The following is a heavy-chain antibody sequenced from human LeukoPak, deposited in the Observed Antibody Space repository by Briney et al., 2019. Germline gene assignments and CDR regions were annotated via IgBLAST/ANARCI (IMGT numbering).Heavy chain of an antibody. CDR2: ISAYNGNT. Sequence: ASVKVSCKASGYTFTSYGISWVRQAPGQGLEWMGWISAYNGNTNYAQKFQVRVTTTTDTSTSTAYMELRSLRSDDTAVYYCARVQYDYYGSGSYYNPEYYYYGMDVWGQGTTVTVSS. CDR3: ARVQYDYYGSGSYYNPEYYYYGMDV. CDR1: GYTFTSYG. D-gene: IGHD3-10*01. J-gene: IGHJ6*02. V-gene: IGHV1-18*01.